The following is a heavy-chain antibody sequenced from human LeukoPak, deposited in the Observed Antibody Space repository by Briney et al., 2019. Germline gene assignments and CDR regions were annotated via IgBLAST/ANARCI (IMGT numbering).Heavy chain of an antibody. CDR3: ARSARVWWFFDY. D-gene: IGHD2-8*02. Sequence: GGSLRLSCAASGFTVSSNYMSWGRQAPGKGLEWVSVIYSGGSTYSADSVKGRFTISRDNSKNTLYIQMNSLRAEATAVYYCARSARVWWFFDYWGQGTLDPVSS. V-gene: IGHV3-53*01. CDR1: GFTVSSNY. CDR2: IYSGGST. J-gene: IGHJ4*02.